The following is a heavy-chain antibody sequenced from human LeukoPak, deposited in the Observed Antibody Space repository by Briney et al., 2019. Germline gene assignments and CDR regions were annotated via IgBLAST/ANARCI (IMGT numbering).Heavy chain of an antibody. V-gene: IGHV3-7*01. D-gene: IGHD5-12*01. CDR2: IKQDGSEK. J-gene: IGHJ4*02. CDR3: ARVRWIVATVYFDY. CDR1: GFTVSSNY. Sequence: GGSLRLSCAASGFTVSSNYMSWVRQAPGKGLEWVANIKQDGSEKYYVDSVKGRFTISRDNAKNSLYLQMNSLRAEDTAVYYCARVRWIVATVYFDYWGQGTLVTVSS.